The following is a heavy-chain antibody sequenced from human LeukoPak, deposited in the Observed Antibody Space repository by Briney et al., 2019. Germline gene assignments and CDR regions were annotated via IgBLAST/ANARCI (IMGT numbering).Heavy chain of an antibody. CDR1: GFTFDDHG. CDR2: INWNGGST. Sequence: GGSLRLSCAASGFTFDDHGMNWVRQAPGKGLEWVSGINWNGGSTFYADSVKGRFTISRDNARNALYLQMNSLTAEDTALYHCARDRSYGSFDYWGQGTLVTVSS. D-gene: IGHD5-18*01. V-gene: IGHV3-20*01. J-gene: IGHJ4*02. CDR3: ARDRSYGSFDY.